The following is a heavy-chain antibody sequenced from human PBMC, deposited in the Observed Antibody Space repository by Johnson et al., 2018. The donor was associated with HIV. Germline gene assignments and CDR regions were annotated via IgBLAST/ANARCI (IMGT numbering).Heavy chain of an antibody. V-gene: IGHV3-66*01. D-gene: IGHD5-24*01. CDR2: FFSGGTT. CDR3: ARACRDGYTCDAFDI. CDR1: GLTVSSNY. J-gene: IGHJ3*02. Sequence: EVQLLESGGGVVQPGRSLRLACAASGLTVSSNYMSWVRQAPGKGLEWVSVFFSGGTTYYADSVNGRFTISRDNSKNTLFLQMNSLRADDTALYYFARACRDGYTCDAFDIWGLGTMVTLSS.